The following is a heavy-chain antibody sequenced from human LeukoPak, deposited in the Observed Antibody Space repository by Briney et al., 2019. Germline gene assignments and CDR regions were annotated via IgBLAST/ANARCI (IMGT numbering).Heavy chain of an antibody. CDR1: GYTFTSYH. V-gene: IGHV1-46*01. CDR2: INPSGGST. Sequence: ASVKVSCKASGYTFTSYHMHWVRQAPGQGLEWMGIINPSGGSTSYAQKFQGRVTMTRDTSTSTVYMELSSLRSEDTAVYYCARSGAYYYDSSGYFLAYWGQGTLVTVSS. CDR3: ARSGAYYYDSSGYFLAY. J-gene: IGHJ4*02. D-gene: IGHD3-22*01.